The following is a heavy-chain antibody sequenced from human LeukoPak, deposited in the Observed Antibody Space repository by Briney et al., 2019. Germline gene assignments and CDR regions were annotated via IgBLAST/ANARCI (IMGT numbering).Heavy chain of an antibody. CDR2: ISSSSSYI. CDR1: GFTFSSYA. V-gene: IGHV3-21*01. J-gene: IGHJ4*02. CDR3: ALRYYDSSGYY. Sequence: GGSLRLSCAASGFTFSSYAMSWVRQAPGKGLEWVSSISSSSSYIYYADSVKGRFTISRDNAKNSLYLQMNSLRAEDTAVYYCALRYYDSSGYYWGQGTLVTVSS. D-gene: IGHD3-22*01.